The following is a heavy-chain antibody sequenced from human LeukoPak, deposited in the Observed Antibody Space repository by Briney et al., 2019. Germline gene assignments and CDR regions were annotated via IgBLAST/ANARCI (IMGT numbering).Heavy chain of an antibody. CDR3: AKVGSSSSAALI. J-gene: IGHJ4*02. Sequence: SGGSLRLSCAASGFTFSSYGMHWVRQAPGKGLEWVAFIRYDGSNKYYADSVKGRFTNSRDNSKNTLYLQMNSLRAEDTAVYYCAKVGSSSSAALIWGQGTLVTVSS. D-gene: IGHD6-6*01. CDR1: GFTFSSYG. V-gene: IGHV3-30*02. CDR2: IRYDGSNK.